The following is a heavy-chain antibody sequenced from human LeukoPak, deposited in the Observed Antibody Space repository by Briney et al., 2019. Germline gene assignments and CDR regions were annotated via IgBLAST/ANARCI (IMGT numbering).Heavy chain of an antibody. CDR3: TTEFWWTRVAVPARDLEY. J-gene: IGHJ4*02. CDR1: GVASGFLCSNAW. Sequence: PGGSLRLSCTASGVASGFLCSNAWMSWVRQAPGKGLEWVGRIESNVDGGGPDYSARVKGRFTVSRDDSKSTVYLAMNNLETEDTSLYYCTTEFWWTRVAVPARDLEYWGQGTLVTVAS. CDR2: IESNVDGGGP. V-gene: IGHV3-15*04. D-gene: IGHD2-15*01.